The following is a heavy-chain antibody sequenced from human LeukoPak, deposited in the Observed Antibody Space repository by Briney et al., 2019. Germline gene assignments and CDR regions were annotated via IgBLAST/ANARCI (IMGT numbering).Heavy chain of an antibody. J-gene: IGHJ6*02. CDR1: GFTFNSYA. D-gene: IGHD2-8*01. CDR2: ISYDESNK. CDR3: ARGPERTGVGTRYYYDMDV. V-gene: IGHV3-30-3*01. Sequence: PGGSLRLSCAASGFTFNSYAMHWVRQAPGKGLEWVAVISYDESNKYYADSVKGRFTISRDNSKNTLYLQMNSLRAEDTAVYYCARGPERTGVGTRYYYDMDVWGQGTTVTVSS.